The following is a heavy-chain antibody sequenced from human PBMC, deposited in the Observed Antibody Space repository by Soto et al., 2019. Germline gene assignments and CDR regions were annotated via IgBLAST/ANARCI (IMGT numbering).Heavy chain of an antibody. Sequence: QMQLQESGPGLLKPSETLSLTCAVSSASIITEQRWTWVRQPPGKGLEWIGEIHHSGSTNNNPPLRTRVTMSVDKTKNQFPLNLNSVTAADTALYYCARSFGWYAIDHWGQGTLVIVSS. V-gene: IGHV4-4*02. CDR1: SASIITEQR. D-gene: IGHD6-19*01. CDR3: ARSFGWYAIDH. J-gene: IGHJ4*02. CDR2: IHHSGST.